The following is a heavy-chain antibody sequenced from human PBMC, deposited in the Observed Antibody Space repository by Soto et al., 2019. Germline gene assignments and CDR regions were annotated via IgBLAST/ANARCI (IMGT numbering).Heavy chain of an antibody. Sequence: QVQLVQSGAEVKKPGASVKVSCKASGYTFTSYDINWVRQATGQGLEWMGWMNANSGNTGYAQKFQGRVTMTRNNSISTAYMELSSLRSEDKAVYYCARVRSGSYCVDYWGQGTLVTVSS. CDR2: MNANSGNT. CDR3: ARVRSGSYCVDY. D-gene: IGHD1-26*01. J-gene: IGHJ4*02. V-gene: IGHV1-8*01. CDR1: GYTFTSYD.